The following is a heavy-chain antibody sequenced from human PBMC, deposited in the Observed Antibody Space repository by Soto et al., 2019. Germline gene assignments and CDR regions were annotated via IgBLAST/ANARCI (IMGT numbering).Heavy chain of an antibody. D-gene: IGHD6-19*01. Sequence: ASVKVSCKASGYTFTSYGISWVRQAPGQGLEWMGWISAYNGNTNYAQKLQGRVTMTADTSTSTAYMELRSLEPDDTAVYYCARSPNSGWYDYWGQGTLVTVSS. CDR3: ARSPNSGWYDY. CDR1: GYTFTSYG. CDR2: ISAYNGNT. V-gene: IGHV1-18*01. J-gene: IGHJ4*02.